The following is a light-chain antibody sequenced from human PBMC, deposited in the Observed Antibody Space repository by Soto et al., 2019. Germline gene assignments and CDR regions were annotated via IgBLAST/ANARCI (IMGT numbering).Light chain of an antibody. V-gene: IGLV2-14*03. CDR1: TSDIGNYDY. Sequence: QSALTQPASVTGSLGQSITISCTGTTSDIGNYDYVAWYRKHPGKAPELLIYEVSKRPSRISDRFSGSKSGNTASLTISGLQAEDEGDYYCSSYTATHTPLFGGGTKVTVL. CDR2: EVS. J-gene: IGLJ2*01. CDR3: SSYTATHTPL.